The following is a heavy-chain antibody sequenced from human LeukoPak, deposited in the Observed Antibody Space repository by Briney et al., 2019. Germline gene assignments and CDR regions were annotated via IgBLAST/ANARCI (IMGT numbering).Heavy chain of an antibody. CDR2: INSNGNTI. CDR3: ARGGDYGDAFDY. CDR1: GFTFSDYY. Sequence: GGSLRLSCAASGFTFSDYYMTWIRQAPGKGLEWISYINSNGNTISNTDSVRGRFTISRDNAKNSLYLQMNNLRADDTAVYYCARGGDYGDAFDYWGQGTRVTVSS. D-gene: IGHD4-17*01. J-gene: IGHJ4*02. V-gene: IGHV3-11*04.